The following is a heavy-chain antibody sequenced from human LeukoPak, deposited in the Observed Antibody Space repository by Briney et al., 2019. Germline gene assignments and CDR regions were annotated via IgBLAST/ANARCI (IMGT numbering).Heavy chain of an antibody. V-gene: IGHV1-8*01. Sequence: ASVKVSCKASGYTFTSYDTNWVRQATGQGLEWMGWMNPNSGNTGYAQKFQGRVTMTRNTSISTAYMELSSLRSEDTAVYYCARSPGYYDFWSGYYTPLDYYYYYMDVWGKGTTVTVSS. J-gene: IGHJ6*03. CDR2: MNPNSGNT. CDR3: ARSPGYYDFWSGYYTPLDYYYYYMDV. D-gene: IGHD3-3*01. CDR1: GYTFTSYD.